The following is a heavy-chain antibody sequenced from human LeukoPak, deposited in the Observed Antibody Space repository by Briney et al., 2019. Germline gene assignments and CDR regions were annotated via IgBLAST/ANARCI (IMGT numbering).Heavy chain of an antibody. J-gene: IGHJ4*02. V-gene: IGHV3-21*01. CDR1: GFTFSSYS. Sequence: GGSLRLSCAASGFTFSSYSMNWVRQAPGKGLEWVSSISSSSSYIYYADSVKGRFTISRDNAKNSLYLQMNSLRAEDTAVYYCAVTYYYDSSGYYGFDYWGQGTLVTVSS. D-gene: IGHD3-22*01. CDR2: ISSSSSYI. CDR3: AVTYYYDSSGYYGFDY.